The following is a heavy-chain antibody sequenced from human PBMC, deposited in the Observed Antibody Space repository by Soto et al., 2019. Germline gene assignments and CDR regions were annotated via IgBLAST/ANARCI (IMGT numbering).Heavy chain of an antibody. J-gene: IGHJ4*02. CDR3: ARDLPFTVTTYDY. CDR1: GYTFTSYD. CDR2: MNPNSGNT. V-gene: IGHV1-8*01. D-gene: IGHD4-17*01. Sequence: ASVKVSCKASGYTFTSYDINWVRQATGQGLEWMGWMNPNSGNTGYAQKFQGRVTMTRNTSISTAYMELSSLRSEDTAVYYCARDLPFTVTTYDYWGQGTLVTVSS.